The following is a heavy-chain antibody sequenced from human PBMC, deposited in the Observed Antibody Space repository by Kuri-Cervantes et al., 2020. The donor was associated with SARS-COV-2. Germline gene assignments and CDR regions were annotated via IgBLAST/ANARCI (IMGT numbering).Heavy chain of an antibody. Sequence: GESLKISCVASGFTFSAYTLNWVRQAPGKGLEWVSSISSSSTIYYADSVKGRFTISRDNAKNSLYLQMNSLRAEDTAVYYCAREPTSVGRGCSSTSCYYEVDYWGQGTLVTVSS. CDR2: ISSSSTI. D-gene: IGHD2-2*01. CDR1: GFTFSAYT. CDR3: AREPTSVGRGCSSTSCYYEVDY. J-gene: IGHJ4*02. V-gene: IGHV3-69-1*02.